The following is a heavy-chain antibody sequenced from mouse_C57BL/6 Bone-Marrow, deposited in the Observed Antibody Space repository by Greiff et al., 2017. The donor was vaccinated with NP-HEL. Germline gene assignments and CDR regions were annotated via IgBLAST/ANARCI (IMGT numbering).Heavy chain of an antibody. CDR3: TREIYGYDFDY. J-gene: IGHJ2*01. CDR2: IDPETGGT. CDR1: GYTFTDYE. D-gene: IGHD2-2*01. V-gene: IGHV1-15*01. Sequence: VQLQESGAELVRPGASVTLSCKASGYTFTDYEMHWVKQTPVHGLEWIGAIDPETGGTAYNQKFKGKAILTADKSSSTAYMELRSLTSEDSAVYYCTREIYGYDFDYWGQGTTLTVSS.